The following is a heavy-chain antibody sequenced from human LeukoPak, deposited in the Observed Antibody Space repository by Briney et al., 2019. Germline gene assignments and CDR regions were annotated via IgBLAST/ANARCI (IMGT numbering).Heavy chain of an antibody. CDR1: GYTFSSYG. Sequence: RASVKVSCKASGYTFSSYGISWVRQAPGQGLEWMGWISASNGNANYAQKLQGRVTLTTDTSTSTAYMELRSLRSDDTAVYYCARGDRRDYFDNWGQGTLVTVSS. CDR2: ISASNGNA. V-gene: IGHV1-18*01. J-gene: IGHJ4*02. CDR3: ARGDRRDYFDN. D-gene: IGHD1-14*01.